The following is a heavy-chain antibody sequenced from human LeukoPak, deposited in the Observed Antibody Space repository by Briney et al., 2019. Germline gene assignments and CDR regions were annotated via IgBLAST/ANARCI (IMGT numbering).Heavy chain of an antibody. CDR3: ARTYYDSSGSKYYFDY. Sequence: GESLKISCKGSGYSFTSYWIGWVRQMPGKGLAWMGIIYPGDSDTRYSPSFQGQVTISADKSISTAYLQWSSLKASDTAMYYCARTYYDSSGSKYYFDYWGQGTLVTVSS. CDR1: GYSFTSYW. J-gene: IGHJ4*02. V-gene: IGHV5-51*01. D-gene: IGHD3-22*01. CDR2: IYPGDSDT.